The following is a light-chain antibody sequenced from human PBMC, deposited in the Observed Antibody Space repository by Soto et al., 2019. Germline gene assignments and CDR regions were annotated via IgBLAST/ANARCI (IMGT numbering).Light chain of an antibody. CDR1: QTLRRTY. V-gene: IGKV3-20*01. CDR2: GAS. Sequence: EIVMTQSPGTLSLSPGERATLSCRASQTLRRTYIAWYQQKPGQAPRVLIYGASKRATGIPDRFSGSGSGTDFSLTISRLEPEDFAVYYCHQYDNAPQPYGQVNKVDMK. J-gene: IGKJ2*01. CDR3: HQYDNAPQP.